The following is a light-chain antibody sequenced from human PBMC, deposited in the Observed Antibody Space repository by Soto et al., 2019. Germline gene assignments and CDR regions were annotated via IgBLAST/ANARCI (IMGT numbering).Light chain of an antibody. CDR3: CSYAGTSRV. CDR2: DVS. Sequence: QSVLTQPRSLSGSPGQAVTISCTGTSSDVGAYNYVSWYQHHPGKAPTLMIYDVSKRPSGIPDRFSGSKSGNTASLTISWLQADDEADYYCCSYAGTSRVFGGGTQLPVL. CDR1: SSDVGAYNY. J-gene: IGLJ7*01. V-gene: IGLV2-11*01.